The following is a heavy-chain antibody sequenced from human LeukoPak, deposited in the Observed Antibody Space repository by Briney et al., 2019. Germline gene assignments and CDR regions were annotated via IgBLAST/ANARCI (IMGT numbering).Heavy chain of an antibody. CDR2: ISPNSGDT. CDR1: GYTFTGYY. J-gene: IGHJ5*02. D-gene: IGHD2-2*01. CDR3: ARESACGTTNCLAPADWLDP. Sequence: ASVKVSCKASGYTFTGYYMHWVRQAPGQGLEWMGWISPNSGDTDIAQKFQGRVTMTRDTSIATSYMEVDSLTSDDTAVYYCARESACGTTNCLAPADWLDPWGQGTLVIVSS. V-gene: IGHV1-2*02.